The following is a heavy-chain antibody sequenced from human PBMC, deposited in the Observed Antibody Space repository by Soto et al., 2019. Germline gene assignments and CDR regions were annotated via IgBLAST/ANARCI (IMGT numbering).Heavy chain of an antibody. CDR2: INPNSGGT. CDR1: GYTFTGYY. D-gene: IGHD5-12*01. CDR3: ARDSMVAMVYYMDG. J-gene: IGHJ6*03. V-gene: IGHV1-2*04. Sequence: ASVKVSCKASGYTFTGYYMHWVRQAPGQGLEWMGWINPNSGGTNYAQKFQGWVTMTRDTSISTAYMELSRLRSDDTAVYYCARDSMVAMVYYMDGWGKGTTVTVSS.